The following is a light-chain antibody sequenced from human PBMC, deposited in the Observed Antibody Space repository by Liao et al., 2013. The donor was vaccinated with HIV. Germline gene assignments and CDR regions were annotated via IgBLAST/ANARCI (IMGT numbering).Light chain of an antibody. J-gene: IGLJ3*02. CDR1: NIGIKS. V-gene: IGLV3-21*01. CDR3: QVWDTSSDHVV. Sequence: SYELTQPPSVSVAPGKTASFTCGGNNIGIKSVHWYQQKPGQAPVLVIHYDSDRSSGIPERFSGSNSGNTATLTISRVEAGDEADYYCQVWDTSSDHVVFGGGTKLTVL. CDR2: YDS.